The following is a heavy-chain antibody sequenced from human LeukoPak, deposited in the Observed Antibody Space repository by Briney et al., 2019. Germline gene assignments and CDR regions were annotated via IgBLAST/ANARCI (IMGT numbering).Heavy chain of an antibody. J-gene: IGHJ4*02. Sequence: SETLSLTCAVSGYSISSGYYWGWIRQPPGQGLEWIGTFHHPGTTYYNPSLSSRVTISVDTSKNQFSLRLNSVTAADTAVYFCARDPGYTANWNYFDYWGQGALVTASS. CDR3: ARDPGYTANWNYFDY. D-gene: IGHD1-20*01. V-gene: IGHV4-38-2*02. CDR2: FHHPGTT. CDR1: GYSISSGYY.